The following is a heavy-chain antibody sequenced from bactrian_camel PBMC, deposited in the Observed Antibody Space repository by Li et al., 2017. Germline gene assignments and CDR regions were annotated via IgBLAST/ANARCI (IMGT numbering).Heavy chain of an antibody. D-gene: IGHD3*01. Sequence: VQLVESGGGSVQPGGSLRLSCTASGYTYFRSTCMGWFRQVPGKGREGVATIYTGGDTTYYAQSVEGRFTISQDSAKNTLHLLMNNLKPEDTAMYYCAASRSCAMLYEGNNMGPGTQVTVS. J-gene: IGHJ4*01. V-gene: IGHV3S1*01. CDR2: IYTGGDTT. CDR1: GYTYFRSTC.